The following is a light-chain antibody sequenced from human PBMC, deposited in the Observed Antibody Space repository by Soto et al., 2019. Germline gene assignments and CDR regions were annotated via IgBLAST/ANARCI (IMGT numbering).Light chain of an antibody. CDR1: QSVNSY. J-gene: IGKJ2*01. CDR3: HHRSNWPAT. CDR2: EGS. Sequence: EIVLTQSPATLSLSPGERATLSCRASQSVNSYLAWYQQKPGQAPRLLIYEGSKRATGIPARFSGSGSGTDFTLTISSLEPEDFAVYYCHHRSNWPATFGQGTKVEI. V-gene: IGKV3-11*01.